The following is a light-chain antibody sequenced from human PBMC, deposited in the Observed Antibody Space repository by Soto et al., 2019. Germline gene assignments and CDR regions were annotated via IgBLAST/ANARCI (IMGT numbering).Light chain of an antibody. CDR2: DAS. CDR3: QQYNNWPQT. J-gene: IGKJ1*01. Sequence: PGERATLSCRASQSGTSSYLAWYQQKPGQAPRLLIYDASTRATGIPDRFSGSGSGTDFTLTISRLEPEDFAVYYCQQYNNWPQTFGQGTKVDIK. CDR1: QSGTSSY. V-gene: IGKV3-20*01.